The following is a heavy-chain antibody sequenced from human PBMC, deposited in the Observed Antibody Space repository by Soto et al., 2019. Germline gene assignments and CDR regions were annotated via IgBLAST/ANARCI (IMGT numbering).Heavy chain of an antibody. V-gene: IGHV3-33*01. CDR3: ARDEGLYGSGSYWPDY. Sequence: QVQLVESGGGVFQPGRSLRLSFAAAGFTFSSYGMHWVRQAPGKGLEWVAVIWYDGNKKYYADSVKGRFNISRDNSKKTLYMQMNSLRAEDTAVYYCARDEGLYGSGSYWPDYWGQGTLVTVSS. D-gene: IGHD3-10*01. CDR1: GFTFSSYG. CDR2: IWYDGNKK. J-gene: IGHJ4*02.